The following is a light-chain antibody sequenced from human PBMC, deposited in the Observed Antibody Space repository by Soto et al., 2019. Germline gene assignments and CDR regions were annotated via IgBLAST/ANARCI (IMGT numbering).Light chain of an antibody. Sequence: QSVLTQPPSASGSPGQSITISCTGTSSDVGAFNYVSWYQQHPGKAPKLMIFEINKRPSGVPDRFSGSKSGNSASLTVSGLQTEDEADYYCSSYAGSNIYVFGSGTKVT. CDR3: SSYAGSNIYV. CDR1: SSDVGAFNY. CDR2: EIN. J-gene: IGLJ1*01. V-gene: IGLV2-8*01.